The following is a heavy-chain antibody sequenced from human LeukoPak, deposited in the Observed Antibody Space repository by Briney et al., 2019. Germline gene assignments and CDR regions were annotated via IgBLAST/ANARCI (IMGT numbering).Heavy chain of an antibody. V-gene: IGHV4-34*01. CDR2: INHSGST. J-gene: IGHJ4*02. CDR3: ARMDRFSSSWYSPYYFNY. D-gene: IGHD6-13*01. Sequence: PSETLSLTCAVYGGSSSDYYWSLIRQPAGKGLEWIGEINHSGSTNYNPSLKSRVTISVHTSKNQFSLKLSSVTAADTAVYYCARMDRFSSSWYSPYYFNYWGQGTLVTVSS. CDR1: GGSSSDYY.